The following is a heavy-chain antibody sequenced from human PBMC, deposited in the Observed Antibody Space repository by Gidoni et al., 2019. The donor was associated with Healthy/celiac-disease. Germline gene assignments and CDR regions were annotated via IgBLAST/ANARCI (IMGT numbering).Heavy chain of an antibody. CDR1: GFTFSRYA. Sequence: DVQLLESAVRFVQPGGSLRLSCSPSGFTFSRYAMSWVRQAPGKGLDWVSAISGSCGSTYYADAVKGRFTISRDNSKNTLYLQMNSMRAEDTAVYYCAKSPPGIAVAAHFDYWGQGTLVTVSS. CDR3: AKSPPGIAVAAHFDY. D-gene: IGHD6-19*01. CDR2: ISGSCGST. J-gene: IGHJ4*02. V-gene: IGHV3-23*01.